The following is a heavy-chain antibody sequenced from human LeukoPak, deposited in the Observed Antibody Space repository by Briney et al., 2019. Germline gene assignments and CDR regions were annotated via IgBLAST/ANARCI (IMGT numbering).Heavy chain of an antibody. J-gene: IGHJ5*02. V-gene: IGHV1-46*01. CDR3: ARGGKAGTQLGGWFDP. D-gene: IGHD6-13*01. Sequence: ASVKVSCKASGYTFTSYGISWVRQAPGQGLEWMGIINPSGGSTSYAQKFQGRVTMTRDTSTSTVYMELSSLRSEDVAVYYYARGGKAGTQLGGWFDPWGQGTLVTVSS. CDR2: INPSGGST. CDR1: GYTFTSYG.